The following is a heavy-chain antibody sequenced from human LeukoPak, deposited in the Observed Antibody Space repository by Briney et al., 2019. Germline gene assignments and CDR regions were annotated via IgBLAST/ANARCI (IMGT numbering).Heavy chain of an antibody. CDR3: STEDKFCTTPKCGVY. Sequence: ASVKVSCKASGYTLTDYYVHWVRQAPGQDLEWMGFIIPHSGGTNYRKRFQGRVLMTRDMSIGTFYMELSSLRSDDTAVYYCSTEDKFCTTPKCGVYWGQGTLVTVSS. D-gene: IGHD2-15*01. CDR1: GYTLTDYY. J-gene: IGHJ4*02. CDR2: IIPHSGGT. V-gene: IGHV1-2*02.